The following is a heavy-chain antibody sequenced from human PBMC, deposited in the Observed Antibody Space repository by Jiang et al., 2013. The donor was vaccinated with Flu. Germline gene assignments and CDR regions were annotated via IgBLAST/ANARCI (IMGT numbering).Heavy chain of an antibody. J-gene: IGHJ4*02. V-gene: IGHV3-23*01. D-gene: IGHD6-19*01. Sequence: QLLESGGGLGQPGGSLRLSCTASGFTFSSYAMSWVRQAPGKGLEWVSAISGSGDSTYYTDSVKGRFTISRDNSKNTLYLQMNSLRAEDTAVYYCAKLVAGRFDYWGQGTLVTVSS. CDR2: ISGSGDST. CDR1: GFTFSSYA. CDR3: AKLVAGRFDY.